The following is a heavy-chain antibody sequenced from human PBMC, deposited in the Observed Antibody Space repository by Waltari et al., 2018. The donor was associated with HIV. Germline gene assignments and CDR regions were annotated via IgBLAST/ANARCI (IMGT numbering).Heavy chain of an antibody. Sequence: QVRLIQSQSEVKKPGASLRISCQASGYKFETYAMNWLRQGPGQGLGWLGWINTVSGQATVLQSFFGRVDISLNNSLLTTFLEIKDLRLEDAATYYCARGRSSRWFRPWGGFDTWGQGT. CDR1: GYKFETYA. CDR2: INTVSGQA. CDR3: ARGRSSRWFRPWGGFDT. J-gene: IGHJ1*01. V-gene: IGHV7-4-1*02. D-gene: IGHD3-9*01.